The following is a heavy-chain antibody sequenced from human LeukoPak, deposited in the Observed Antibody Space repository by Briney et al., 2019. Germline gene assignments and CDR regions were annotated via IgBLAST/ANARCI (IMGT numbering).Heavy chain of an antibody. J-gene: IGHJ4*02. CDR1: GYTFTNNY. CDR2: IYPRDGST. CDR3: ARDQEGFDC. Sequence: ASVKVSCKASGYTFTNNYLHWVRQAPGQGLEWMGMIYPRDGSTSYAQNFQGRVTVTRDTSTTTVHMELRGLRSEDTAVYYCARDQEGFDCWGQGTVVTVSS. V-gene: IGHV1-46*01.